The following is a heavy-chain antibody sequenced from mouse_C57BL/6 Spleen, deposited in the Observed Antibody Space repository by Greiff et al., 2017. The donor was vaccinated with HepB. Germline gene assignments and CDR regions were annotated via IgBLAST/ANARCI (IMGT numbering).Heavy chain of an antibody. D-gene: IGHD1-1*01. CDR3: ARLVATRDAMDY. CDR2: IYPGSGNT. J-gene: IGHJ4*01. Sequence: QVQLQQSGDELVRPGASVKLSCKASGYTFTDYYINWVKQRPGQGLEWIARIYPGSGNTYYNEKFKGKATLTAEKSSSTAYMQLSSLTSEDSAVYFCARLVATRDAMDYWGQGTSVTVSS. CDR1: GYTFTDYY. V-gene: IGHV1-76*01.